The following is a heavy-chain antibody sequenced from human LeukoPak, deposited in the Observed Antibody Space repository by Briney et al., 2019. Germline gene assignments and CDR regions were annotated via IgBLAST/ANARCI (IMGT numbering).Heavy chain of an antibody. V-gene: IGHV1-2*02. Sequence: ASVKVSCKASGYTFTGYYMHWVRQAPGQGLEWMGWINPNSGGTNYAQKFQGRVTMTRDTSISTAYMELSRLRSDDTAVYDCARQWLVLSAFDIWGQGTMVTVSS. J-gene: IGHJ3*02. D-gene: IGHD6-19*01. CDR3: ARQWLVLSAFDI. CDR1: GYTFTGYY. CDR2: INPNSGGT.